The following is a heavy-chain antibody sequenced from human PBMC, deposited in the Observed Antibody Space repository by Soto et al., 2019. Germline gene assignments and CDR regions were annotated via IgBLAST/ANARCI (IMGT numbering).Heavy chain of an antibody. V-gene: IGHV3-23*01. J-gene: IGHJ4*02. CDR1: GFTFSNYA. CDR3: AKAGCSGGTCYLYYFDY. Sequence: EMQLLGSGGGLVQPGGSLKLSCAASGFTFSNYAMSWVRQAPGKGLEWVSTISGRGGNTYYADSVKGRFTISRDNSRNTLYLQMDSLRVEDSAVYSCAKAGCSGGTCYLYYFDYWGQGALVTVSS. D-gene: IGHD2-15*01. CDR2: ISGRGGNT.